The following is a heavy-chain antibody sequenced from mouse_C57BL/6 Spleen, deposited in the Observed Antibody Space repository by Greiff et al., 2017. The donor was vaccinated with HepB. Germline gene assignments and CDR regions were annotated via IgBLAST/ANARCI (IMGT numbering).Heavy chain of an antibody. CDR3: TTFSGNWFAY. V-gene: IGHV14-4*01. J-gene: IGHJ3*01. CDR2: IDPENGDT. Sequence: EVQLQQSGAELVRPGASVKLSCKASGFNIKDDDMHWVKQRPEQGLEWIGWIDPENGDTEYAAKFQGKATITADTSSNTAYLQLNSLTSEDTAVYYCTTFSGNWFAYWGQGTLVTVSA. CDR1: GFNIKDDD. D-gene: IGHD2-1*01.